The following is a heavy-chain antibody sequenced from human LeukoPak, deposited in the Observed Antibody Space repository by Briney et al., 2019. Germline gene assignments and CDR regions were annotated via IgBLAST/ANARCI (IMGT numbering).Heavy chain of an antibody. CDR3: AKPVTPLAVAEGFDY. Sequence: PGGSLRLSCAASGFTFSRYAMSWVRQAPGKGLEWVSAISGSGGSTYYADSVKGRFTISRDNSKNTLYLQMNSLRAEDTAVYYCAKPVTPLAVAEGFDYWGQGTLVTVSS. CDR1: GFTFSRYA. CDR2: ISGSGGST. J-gene: IGHJ4*02. D-gene: IGHD6-19*01. V-gene: IGHV3-23*01.